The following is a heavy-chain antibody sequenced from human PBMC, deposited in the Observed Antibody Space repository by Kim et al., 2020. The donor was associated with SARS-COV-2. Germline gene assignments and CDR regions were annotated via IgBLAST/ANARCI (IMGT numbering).Heavy chain of an antibody. V-gene: IGHV1-3*01. J-gene: IGHJ4*02. D-gene: IGHD6-13*01. CDR3: ARVLDSEIAAAGRYYFDY. Sequence: QGRVTITRDTSASTAYMELSSLRSEDTAAYYCARVLDSEIAAAGRYYFDYWGQGTLVTVSS.